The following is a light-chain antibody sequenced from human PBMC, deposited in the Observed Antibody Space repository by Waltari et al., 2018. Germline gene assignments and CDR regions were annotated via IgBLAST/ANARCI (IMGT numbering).Light chain of an antibody. CDR1: QFVINY. CDR3: QQTYTSPPEYT. Sequence: DTQMTQSPSSLSASVGDRVTITCRASQFVINYLNWYQHKLGTAPKLLISAAASLQGGVPSRFSGSGSGTDFTLTISSLQPEDFATYYCQQTYTSPPEYTFGQGTKLEIK. V-gene: IGKV1-39*01. J-gene: IGKJ2*01. CDR2: AAA.